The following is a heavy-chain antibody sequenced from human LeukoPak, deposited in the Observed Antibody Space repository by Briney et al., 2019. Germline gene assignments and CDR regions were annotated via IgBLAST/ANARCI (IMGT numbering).Heavy chain of an antibody. D-gene: IGHD3-10*01. CDR1: GYSFTSYW. J-gene: IGHJ3*02. Sequence: GESLKISCKGSGYSFTSYWIGWVRQMPGKGLEWMGIIYPGDSDTRYSPSFQGQVTISADKSISTAYLQWSSLKASDTAMYYCARLIPSGTKPKTYNDAFDIWGQGTMVTVSS. CDR2: IYPGDSDT. CDR3: ARLIPSGTKPKTYNDAFDI. V-gene: IGHV5-51*01.